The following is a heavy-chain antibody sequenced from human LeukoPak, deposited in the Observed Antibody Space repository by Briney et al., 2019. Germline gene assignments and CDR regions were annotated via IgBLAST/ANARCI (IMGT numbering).Heavy chain of an antibody. CDR3: ARVVPAFWGMDV. CDR2: ISYAGSNK. J-gene: IGHJ6*02. CDR1: GFTFSNYG. V-gene: IGHV3-30*03. Sequence: GGSLRLSCAASGFTFSNYGMHWVRQAPGKGLEWVAVISYAGSNKYYAESVKGRFTISRDNSKNSLYLQMNSLRDEDTAVYYCARVVPAFWGMDVWGQGTTVTVSS. D-gene: IGHD2-2*01.